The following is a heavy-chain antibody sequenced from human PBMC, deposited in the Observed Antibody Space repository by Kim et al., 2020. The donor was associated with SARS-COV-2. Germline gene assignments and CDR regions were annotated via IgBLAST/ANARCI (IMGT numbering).Heavy chain of an antibody. CDR2: ISGSGGST. J-gene: IGHJ6*02. CDR3: AKDVLLWFGESTYGMDV. D-gene: IGHD3-10*01. CDR1: GFTFSSYA. V-gene: IGHV3-23*01. Sequence: GGSLRLSCAASGFTFSSYAMSWVRQAPGKGLEWVSAISGSGGSTYYADSVKGRFTISRDNSKNTLYLQMNSLRAEDTAVYYCAKDVLLWFGESTYGMDVWGQGTTVTVSS.